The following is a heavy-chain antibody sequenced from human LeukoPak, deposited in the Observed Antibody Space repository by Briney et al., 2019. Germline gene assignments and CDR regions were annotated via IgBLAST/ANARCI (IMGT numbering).Heavy chain of an antibody. Sequence: GGSLRLSCAASGFTFSSYWMSWVRQAPGKGLEWVANIKGDGSEKYYVDSVKGRFTISRDNAKNSLYLQMNSLRAEDTAVYYCARADYYGSGSYYWKWGQGTLVTVSS. J-gene: IGHJ4*02. CDR2: IKGDGSEK. CDR3: ARADYYGSGSYYWK. V-gene: IGHV3-7*01. CDR1: GFTFSSYW. D-gene: IGHD3-10*01.